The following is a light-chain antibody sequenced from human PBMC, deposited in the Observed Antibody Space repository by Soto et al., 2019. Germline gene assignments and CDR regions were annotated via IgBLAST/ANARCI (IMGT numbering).Light chain of an antibody. CDR3: HQYNSWPRGT. CDR1: QSVAGN. CDR2: GAS. Sequence: EIVLTQSPGTLSLSPGERATLSCTASQSVAGNFLAWYQQRPGQAPRLLLYGASTRATGIPVRFRGSGSGTEFTLTISSLQSEDSAVYYCHQYNSWPRGTFGPGTKVEIK. J-gene: IGKJ3*01. V-gene: IGKV3-15*01.